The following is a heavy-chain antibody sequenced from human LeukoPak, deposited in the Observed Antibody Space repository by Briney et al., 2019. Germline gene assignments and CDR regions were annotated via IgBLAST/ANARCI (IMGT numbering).Heavy chain of an antibody. CDR3: ARRAGAYSHPYDY. CDR2: IYSGTI. D-gene: IGHD4/OR15-4a*01. V-gene: IGHV3-53*01. CDR1: GFTVSSNY. J-gene: IGHJ4*02. Sequence: QTGGSLRLSCAASGFTVSSNYMSWVRQAPGKGLEWVSFIYSGTIHYSDSVKGRFTISRDNSKNTLYLQMNSLRAEDTAVYYCARRAGAYSHPYDYWGQGTLVTVSS.